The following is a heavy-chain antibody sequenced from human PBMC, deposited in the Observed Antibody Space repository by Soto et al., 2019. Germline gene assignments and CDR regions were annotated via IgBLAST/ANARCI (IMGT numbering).Heavy chain of an antibody. CDR3: ARATTSVTTRPTLGY. V-gene: IGHV3-74*01. J-gene: IGHJ4*02. CDR2: IDREGSDT. D-gene: IGHD4-17*01. Sequence: GGSLRLSCAASGFTFSSYWMHWVRQTPGKGLVWVSRIDREGSDTAYADSVKGRFTISRDNAKNTLYLQMNSLRAEDTAVYYCARATTSVTTRPTLGYWGQGTLVTVSS. CDR1: GFTFSSYW.